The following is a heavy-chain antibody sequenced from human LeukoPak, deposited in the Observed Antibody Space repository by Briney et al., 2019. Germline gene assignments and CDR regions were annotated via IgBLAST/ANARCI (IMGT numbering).Heavy chain of an antibody. V-gene: IGHV1-8*01. J-gene: IGHJ3*02. D-gene: IGHD2-2*02. CDR2: MNPNSGNT. CDR3: ARGSARVYCSSTSCYNNAFDI. CDR1: GYTFTSYD. Sequence: ASVKVSCKASGYTFTSYDINWVRQATGQGLEWMGWMNPNSGNTGYAQKFQGRVTMTRNTSISTAYMELSSLRSEDTAVYYCARGSARVYCSSTSCYNNAFDIWGQGTMVTVSS.